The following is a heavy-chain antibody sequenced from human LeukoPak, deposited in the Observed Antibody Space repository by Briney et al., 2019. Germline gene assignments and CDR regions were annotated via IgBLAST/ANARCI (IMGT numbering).Heavy chain of an antibody. CDR2: IWYDGSNI. CDR3: ARARNNYDISSFSALDY. D-gene: IGHD3-22*01. V-gene: IGHV3-33*01. Sequence: PGRPLRLSYPASGFTFSSYGMHSARQAPGKGLEWLAVIWYDGSNIYYADSVNGRFAISRDNSKTALYLLLNSLRADDTAVYYCARARNNYDISSFSALDYWGQGTLVTVYS. CDR1: GFTFSSYG. J-gene: IGHJ4*02.